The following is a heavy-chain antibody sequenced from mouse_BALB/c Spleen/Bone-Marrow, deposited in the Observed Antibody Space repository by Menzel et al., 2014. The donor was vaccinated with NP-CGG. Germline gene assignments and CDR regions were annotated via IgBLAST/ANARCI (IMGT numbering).Heavy chain of an antibody. CDR1: GFTFSSYG. D-gene: IGHD1-2*01. Sequence: EVQVVESGGGLVQPGGSLKPSCAASGFTFSSYGMSWVRQTPDKRLELVATINSNGGRTYYPDSVKGRFTISRDNAKNTLYLQMSSLKSEDTAMYYCARDSLLRSLYAMDYWGQGTSVTVSS. CDR2: INSNGGRT. V-gene: IGHV5-6-3*01. J-gene: IGHJ4*01. CDR3: ARDSLLRSLYAMDY.